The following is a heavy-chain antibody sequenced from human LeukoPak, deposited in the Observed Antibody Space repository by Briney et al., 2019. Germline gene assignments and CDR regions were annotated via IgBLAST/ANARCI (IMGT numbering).Heavy chain of an antibody. CDR1: GFTFTKYW. D-gene: IGHD6-19*01. Sequence: PGDSLRLSCAASGFTFTKYWMTWVRQAPGKGLEWVGNIKQDGSDKNYMDSVKGRFTISKDNTKNSVYLQMSSLRAEDTAVYYCAKVAVAGILHFDYWGQGTLVTVSS. CDR2: IKQDGSDK. J-gene: IGHJ4*02. V-gene: IGHV3-7*03. CDR3: AKVAVAGILHFDY.